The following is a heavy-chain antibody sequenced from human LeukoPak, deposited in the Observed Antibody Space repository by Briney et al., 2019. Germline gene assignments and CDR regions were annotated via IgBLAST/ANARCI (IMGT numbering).Heavy chain of an antibody. CDR1: GGSISSGGYS. Sequence: SETLSLTCAVSGGSISSGGYSWSWIRQPPGKGLEWIGSIYYSGSTYYNPSLKSRVTISVDTSKNQFSLKLSSVTAADTAVYYCARGGRGSSSPLSLDTAPLQYWGQGTLVTVSS. CDR3: ARGGRGSSSPLSLDTAPLQY. CDR2: IYYSGST. V-gene: IGHV4-39*07. D-gene: IGHD6-6*01. J-gene: IGHJ4*02.